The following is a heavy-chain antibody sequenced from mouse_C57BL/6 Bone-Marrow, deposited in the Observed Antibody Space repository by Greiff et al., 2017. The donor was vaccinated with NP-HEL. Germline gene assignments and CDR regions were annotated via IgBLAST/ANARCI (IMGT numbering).Heavy chain of an antibody. CDR3: VRDYGSSFYWYFDV. CDR1: GFSFNTYA. CDR2: IRSKSNNYAT. Sequence: EVQLQESGGGLVQPKGSLKLSCAASGFSFNTYAMNWVRQAPGKGLEWVARIRSKSNNYATYYADSVKDRFTISRDDSESMLYLQMNNLKTEDTAMYYCVRDYGSSFYWYFDVWGTGTTVTVSS. D-gene: IGHD1-1*01. V-gene: IGHV10-1*01. J-gene: IGHJ1*03.